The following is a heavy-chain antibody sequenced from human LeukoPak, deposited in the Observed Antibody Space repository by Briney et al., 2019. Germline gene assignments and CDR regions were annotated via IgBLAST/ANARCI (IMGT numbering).Heavy chain of an antibody. CDR3: ARGARGYSYGRQYYYYYGMDV. CDR1: GFTFSSYA. D-gene: IGHD5-18*01. J-gene: IGHJ6*02. V-gene: IGHV3-30*01. CDR2: ISYDGSNK. Sequence: GGSLRLSCAASGFTFSSYAMPWVRQAPGKGLEWVAVISYDGSNKYYADSVKGRFTISRDNSKNTLYLQMNSLRAEDTAVYYCARGARGYSYGRQYYYYYGMDVWGQGTTVTVSS.